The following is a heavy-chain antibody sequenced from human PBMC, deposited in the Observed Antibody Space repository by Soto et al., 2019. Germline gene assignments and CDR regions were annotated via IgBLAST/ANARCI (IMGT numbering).Heavy chain of an antibody. Sequence: QVHLVESGGGVVQPGRSLRLSCAASGFTFGSYAMHWVRQAPGGALVWVSVISYDGFNRYYAESGKGRFTISRDNSKNTLYLQMDNLKPDDAAVYFCAGVEDEGGSFYDWGQGTLVTVSS. V-gene: IGHV3-30*01. D-gene: IGHD1-26*01. CDR3: AGVEDEGGSFYD. J-gene: IGHJ4*02. CDR1: GFTFGSYA. CDR2: ISYDGFNR.